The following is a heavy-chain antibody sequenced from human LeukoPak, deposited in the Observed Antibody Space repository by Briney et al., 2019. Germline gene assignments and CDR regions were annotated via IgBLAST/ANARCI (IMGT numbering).Heavy chain of an antibody. D-gene: IGHD2-2*01. CDR1: GGSISSSSYY. J-gene: IGHJ3*02. V-gene: IGHV4-39*01. CDR2: IYYSGST. Sequence: SETLSLTCTVSGGSISSSSYYWGWIRQPPGKGLEWIGSIYYSGSTYYNPSLKSRVTISADTSKNQFSLKLSSVTAADTAVYYCARPHCSSTSCYAGDDAFDIWGQGTMVTVSS. CDR3: ARPHCSSTSCYAGDDAFDI.